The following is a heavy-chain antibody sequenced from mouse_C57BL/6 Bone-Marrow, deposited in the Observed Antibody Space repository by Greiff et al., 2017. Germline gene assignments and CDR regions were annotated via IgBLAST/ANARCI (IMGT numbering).Heavy chain of an antibody. D-gene: IGHD2-4*01. Sequence: DVMLVESGGGLVQPGGSLSLSCAASGFTFTDYYMSWVRQPPGKALEWLGFIRNKANGYTTEYSASVKGRFTISRDNSQSILYLQMNALRAEDSATYYCARDRCDYDGYYAMDYWGQGTSVTVSS. J-gene: IGHJ4*01. CDR2: IRNKANGYTT. V-gene: IGHV7-3*01. CDR1: GFTFTDYY. CDR3: ARDRCDYDGYYAMDY.